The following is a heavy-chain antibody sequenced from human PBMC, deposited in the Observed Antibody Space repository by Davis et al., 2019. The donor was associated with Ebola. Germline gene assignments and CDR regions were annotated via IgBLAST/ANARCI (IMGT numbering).Heavy chain of an antibody. Sequence: PGGSLRLSCAASGFTFSSYSMNWVRQAPGKGLEWVSYISSSSSTIYYADSVKGRFTISRDNAKNSLYLQMNSLRAEDTAVYYCARGRRISGFDYWGQGTLVTVSS. CDR3: ARGRRISGFDY. V-gene: IGHV3-48*04. D-gene: IGHD3-10*01. J-gene: IGHJ4*02. CDR1: GFTFSSYS. CDR2: ISSSSSTI.